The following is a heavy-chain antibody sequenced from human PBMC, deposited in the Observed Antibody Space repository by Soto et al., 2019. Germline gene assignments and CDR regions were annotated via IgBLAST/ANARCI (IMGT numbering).Heavy chain of an antibody. D-gene: IGHD2-15*01. CDR3: ARDVGYCSGGSCYYRWFDP. Sequence: PGGSLRLPCPASGFPSRSNSMTWAARAPGKGLEWVSYISSSSSTIYYADSVKGRFTISRDNAKNSLYLQMNSLRAEDTAVYYCARDVGYCSGGSCYYRWFDPWGQGTLVTVSS. CDR2: ISSSSSTI. J-gene: IGHJ5*02. CDR1: GFPSRSNS. V-gene: IGHV3-48*01.